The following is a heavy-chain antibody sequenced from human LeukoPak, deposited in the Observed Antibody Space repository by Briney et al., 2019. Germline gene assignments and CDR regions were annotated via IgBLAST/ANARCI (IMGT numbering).Heavy chain of an antibody. J-gene: IGHJ4*02. CDR2: ISPNSGGT. Sequence: ASVKVSCKASGYTFTGYYMHWVRQAPGQGLEWMGWISPNSGGTNYAQKFQGRVTMTRDTSISTAYMELSGLRFDDTATYYCAKDWELRWSQGGFDHWGQGTLLTVSS. CDR3: AKDWELRWSQGGFDH. D-gene: IGHD3-10*01. V-gene: IGHV1-2*02. CDR1: GYTFTGYY.